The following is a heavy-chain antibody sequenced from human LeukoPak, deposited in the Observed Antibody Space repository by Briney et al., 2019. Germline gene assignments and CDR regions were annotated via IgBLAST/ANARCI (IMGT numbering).Heavy chain of an antibody. CDR1: GYTFTSYG. Sequence: SVKVSCKASGYTFTSYGISWVRQAPGQGLEWMGGIIPIFGTANYAQKFQGRVTITADESTSTAYMELSSLRSEDTAVYYCAREEGSGWYYFDYWGQGTLVTVSS. V-gene: IGHV1-69*13. D-gene: IGHD6-19*01. CDR3: AREEGSGWYYFDY. CDR2: IIPIFGTA. J-gene: IGHJ4*02.